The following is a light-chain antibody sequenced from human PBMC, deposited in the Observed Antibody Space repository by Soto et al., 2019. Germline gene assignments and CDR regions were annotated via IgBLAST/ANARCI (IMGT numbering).Light chain of an antibody. CDR3: QPYADNPT. V-gene: IGKV1-5*01. CDR2: DAS. Sequence: DIQLTQSPSTLSASIGDRVVITCRASQTIDRWLAWYQQRPGLAPKLLIYDASTLESGVPSRFSGSGSETEFTLSISSLKPDDFATYHCQPYADNPTFGQGTTVEVK. CDR1: QTIDRW. J-gene: IGKJ1*01.